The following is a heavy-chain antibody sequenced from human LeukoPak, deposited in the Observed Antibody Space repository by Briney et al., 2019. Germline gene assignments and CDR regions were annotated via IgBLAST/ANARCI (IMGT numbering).Heavy chain of an antibody. Sequence: PSETQSLTCAVYGGSFSRHYWTWIRQPPGKGLEWIGEIDHTGRSTYNPSLTSRVTISKDSFKNQFSLSLGSVIAADTAVYFCARGENSGSYFSYFDSWAQGTPVTVSS. CDR3: ARGENSGSYFSYFDS. J-gene: IGHJ5*01. D-gene: IGHD3-10*01. CDR1: GGSFSRHY. V-gene: IGHV4-34*01. CDR2: IDHTGRS.